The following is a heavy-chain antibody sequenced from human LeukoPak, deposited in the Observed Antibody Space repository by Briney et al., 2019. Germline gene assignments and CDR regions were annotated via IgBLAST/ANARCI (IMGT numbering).Heavy chain of an antibody. D-gene: IGHD1-26*01. V-gene: IGHV3-21*01. CDR1: GFTFLSYS. CDR3: AKGHGWEASYYYYYMDV. J-gene: IGHJ6*03. CDR2: ISSTSSSYI. Sequence: PGGSLRLSCAASGFTFLSYSMNWVRQAPGKGLEWVSSISSTSSSYIYYADSVKGRFTISRDNAKNSLYLKMNSLRAEDTAVYYCAKGHGWEASYYYYYMDVWGKGTTVTISS.